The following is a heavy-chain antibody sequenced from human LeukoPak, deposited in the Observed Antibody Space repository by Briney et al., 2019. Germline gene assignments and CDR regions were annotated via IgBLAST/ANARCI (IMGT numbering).Heavy chain of an antibody. D-gene: IGHD1-26*01. CDR3: AHRQWDSADLDY. CDR2: IYRDDDK. Sequence: SGPTLVNPTQTLTLTCTFSGFSPSTSGVGVGWIRQPPGKALERLAIIYRDDDKRYSPSLKSRLTITRDTSKNQVVLTMTNMDPVDTATYYCAHRQWDSADLDYWGQGTLVTVSS. CDR1: GFSPSTSGVG. J-gene: IGHJ4*02. V-gene: IGHV2-5*02.